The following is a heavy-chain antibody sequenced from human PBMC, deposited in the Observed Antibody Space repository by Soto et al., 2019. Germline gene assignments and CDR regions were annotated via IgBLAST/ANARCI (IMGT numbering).Heavy chain of an antibody. J-gene: IGHJ4*02. Sequence: GASVKVSCKASGYTFINYYMHWVRQAPGQGLEWMGIISPSGGSTSYAQKFQGRVTMTRDTSTSTVYMELSSLRSEDTAVYYCARGSGVSSSWTLYDYWGQGTLVTVSS. D-gene: IGHD6-13*01. CDR1: GYTFINYY. V-gene: IGHV1-46*01. CDR2: ISPSGGST. CDR3: ARGSGVSSSWTLYDY.